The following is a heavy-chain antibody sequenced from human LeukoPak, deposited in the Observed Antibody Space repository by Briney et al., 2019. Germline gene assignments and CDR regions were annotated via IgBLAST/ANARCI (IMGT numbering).Heavy chain of an antibody. CDR3: ARDSRATYYYDSSGMGNWFDP. CDR2: ISSSSSYI. V-gene: IGHV3-21*01. Sequence: GGSLRLSCAASGFTFRSYSMNWVRQAPGKGLEWVSSISSSSSYIYYADSVKGRFTISRDNAKNSLYLQMNSLRAEDTAVYYCARDSRATYYYDSSGMGNWFDPWGQGTLVTVSS. J-gene: IGHJ5*02. D-gene: IGHD3-22*01. CDR1: GFTFRSYS.